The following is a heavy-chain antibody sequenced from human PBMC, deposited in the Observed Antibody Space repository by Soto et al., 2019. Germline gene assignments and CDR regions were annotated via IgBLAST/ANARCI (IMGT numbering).Heavy chain of an antibody. CDR3: AKRGARAVAGNFDY. Sequence: GGSLRLSCAASGFIFSSYAMSWVRQAPGKGLEWVSAISGSGGSTYYADSVKGRFTISRDNSKNTLYLQMNSLRAEDTAVYYCAKRGARAVAGNFDYWGQGTLVTVSS. CDR1: GFIFSSYA. D-gene: IGHD6-19*01. V-gene: IGHV3-23*01. J-gene: IGHJ4*02. CDR2: ISGSGGST.